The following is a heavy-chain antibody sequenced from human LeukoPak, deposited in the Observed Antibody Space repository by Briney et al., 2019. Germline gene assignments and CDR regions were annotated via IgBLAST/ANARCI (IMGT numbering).Heavy chain of an antibody. V-gene: IGHV3-23*01. CDR1: GFTFSSYA. CDR2: ISGSGGST. D-gene: IGHD2-2*01. Sequence: GGSLRLSCAASGFTFSSYAMSWVRQAPGKGLEWVSAISGSGGSTYYADSVKGRFTISRDNSKNTLYLQMNSLRAEDTAVYYCAREKDIVVVPAAKLTHWGQGTLVTVSS. J-gene: IGHJ4*02. CDR3: AREKDIVVVPAAKLTH.